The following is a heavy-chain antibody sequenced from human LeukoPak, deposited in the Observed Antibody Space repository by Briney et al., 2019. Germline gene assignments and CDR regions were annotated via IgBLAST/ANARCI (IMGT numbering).Heavy chain of an antibody. CDR1: GGSISSSNW. CDR3: ARAPETYYYDSSGYS. Sequence: PSETLSLTCAVSGGSISSSNWWSWVRQPPGKGLEWIGEIYHSGSTNYNPSLKSRVTISVDKSKNQFSLKLSSVTAADTAVYYCARAPETYYYDSSGYSWGQGTLVTVSS. J-gene: IGHJ5*02. V-gene: IGHV4-4*02. CDR2: IYHSGST. D-gene: IGHD3-22*01.